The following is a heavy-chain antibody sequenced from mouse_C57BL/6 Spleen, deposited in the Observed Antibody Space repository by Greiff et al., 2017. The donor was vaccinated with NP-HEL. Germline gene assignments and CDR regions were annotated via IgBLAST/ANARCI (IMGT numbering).Heavy chain of an antibody. D-gene: IGHD2-4*01. Sequence: VQLQQPGAELVKPGASVKMSCKASGYTFTSYWITWVKQRPGQGLEWIGDIYPGSGSTNYNEKFKSKATLTVDTSSSTAYMQLSSLTSADAAVYYCAREAIYYDYEYYFDYWGQGTTFTVSS. V-gene: IGHV1-55*01. CDR3: AREAIYYDYEYYFDY. CDR1: GYTFTSYW. J-gene: IGHJ2*01. CDR2: IYPGSGST.